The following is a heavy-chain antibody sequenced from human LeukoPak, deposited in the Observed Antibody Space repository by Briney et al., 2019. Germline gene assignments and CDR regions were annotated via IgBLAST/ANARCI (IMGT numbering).Heavy chain of an antibody. CDR3: ARVTSSGYLVY. CDR2: IYYSGST. Sequence: SETLSLTCTVPGGSISSYYWSWIRQPPGKGLEWIGYIYYSGSTNYNPSLKSRVTISVDTSKNQFSLKLSSVTAADTAVYYCARVTSSGYLVYWGQGTLVTVSS. D-gene: IGHD3-22*01. V-gene: IGHV4-59*08. CDR1: GGSISSYY. J-gene: IGHJ4*02.